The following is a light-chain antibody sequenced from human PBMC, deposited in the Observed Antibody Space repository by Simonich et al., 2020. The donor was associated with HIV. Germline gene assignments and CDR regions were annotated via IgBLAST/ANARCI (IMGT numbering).Light chain of an antibody. CDR2: EDN. J-gene: IGLJ2*01. CDR3: QSYDSSKNQGV. CDR1: SGSIASNY. V-gene: IGLV6-57*01. Sequence: NFMLTQPHSVSESPGKTVTISCTRSSGSIASNYVQWYQQRPGSSPTTVFYEDNQRPSGVPDRFSGSIDSSSNSASLTISGLKTEDEADYYCQSYDSSKNQGVFGGGTKLTVL.